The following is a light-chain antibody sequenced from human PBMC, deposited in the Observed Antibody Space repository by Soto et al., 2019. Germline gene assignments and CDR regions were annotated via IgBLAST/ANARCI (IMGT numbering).Light chain of an antibody. CDR2: GAS. Sequence: IVLTQSPGTLSLSPGQRATLSCRASQSVGSSYVAWYQQKPGQAPRLLIYGASSRATGIPDRFSGSGSGRDFTLTIRRLEPEDLAVYYCQHYGSSRGTFGQGTKVEIK. V-gene: IGKV3-20*01. J-gene: IGKJ1*01. CDR3: QHYGSSRGT. CDR1: QSVGSSY.